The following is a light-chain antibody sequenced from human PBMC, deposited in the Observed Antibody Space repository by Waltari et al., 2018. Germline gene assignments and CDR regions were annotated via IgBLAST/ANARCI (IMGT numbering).Light chain of an antibody. CDR2: ATS. V-gene: IGKV1-39*01. CDR3: QQRDS. CDR1: QRITSY. Sequence: IQMTQSPSSLSAAVGDRVTITCRASQRITSYLNWYLQKPGKAPKFLIYATSSLQSGVPSRFSGSGSGTDFTLTISSLQPEDSATYYCQQRDSFGQGTKLEIK. J-gene: IGKJ2*01.